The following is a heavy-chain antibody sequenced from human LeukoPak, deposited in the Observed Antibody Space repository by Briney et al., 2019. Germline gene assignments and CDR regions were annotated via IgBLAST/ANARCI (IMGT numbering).Heavy chain of an antibody. V-gene: IGHV3-15*01. Sequence: GGSLRLSCAASGFTFSNAWMSWVRQAPGKGLEWVGRIKSKTDGGTTDYAAPVKGRFTISRDDSKNTLYLQMNSLRAGDTAVYYCAKVGQPWSIWDYFDYWGQGTLVTVSS. J-gene: IGHJ4*02. CDR2: IKSKTDGGTT. D-gene: IGHD3-16*01. CDR3: AKVGQPWSIWDYFDY. CDR1: GFTFSNAW.